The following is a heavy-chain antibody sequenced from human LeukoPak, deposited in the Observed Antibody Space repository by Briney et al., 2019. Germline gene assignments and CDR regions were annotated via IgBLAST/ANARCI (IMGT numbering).Heavy chain of an antibody. Sequence: PGGSLRLSCAASGFTFSSYAMHWVRQAPGKGLEWVAVISYDGSNKYYADSAKGRFTISRDNSKNTLYLQMNSLRAEDTAVYYCARARGRPDYYYYYYMDVWGKGTTVTVSS. CDR2: ISYDGSNK. V-gene: IGHV3-30*01. D-gene: IGHD3-10*01. CDR1: GFTFSSYA. J-gene: IGHJ6*03. CDR3: ARARGRPDYYYYYYMDV.